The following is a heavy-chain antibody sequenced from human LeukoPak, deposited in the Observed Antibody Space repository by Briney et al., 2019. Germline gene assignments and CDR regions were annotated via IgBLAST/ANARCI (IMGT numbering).Heavy chain of an antibody. J-gene: IGHJ4*02. CDR2: INPSGGST. CDR1: GYTFTSYY. Sequence: ASVKVSCKASGYTFTSYYMHWVRQAPGQGLEWMGIINPSGGSTSYAQKFQGRVTMTRDTSISTAYMELSRLRSDDTAVYYCARLQMATLCADYWGQGTLVTVSS. V-gene: IGHV1-46*01. CDR3: ARLQMATLCADY. D-gene: IGHD5-24*01.